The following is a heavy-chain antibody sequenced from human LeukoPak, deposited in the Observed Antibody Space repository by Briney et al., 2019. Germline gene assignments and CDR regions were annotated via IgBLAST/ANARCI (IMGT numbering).Heavy chain of an antibody. Sequence: SETLSLTCAGSGYSISSGYYWGWIRQPPGKGLEWIGSIYHSGGTYYNPSLKSRGTISVDTSKNQFSLKLSSLTAADTAVYYCAREGNSGTYFKGEDFDYWGQGTLVTVSS. CDR1: GYSISSGYY. CDR3: AREGNSGTYFKGEDFDY. V-gene: IGHV4-38-2*02. CDR2: IYHSGGT. D-gene: IGHD1-26*01. J-gene: IGHJ4*02.